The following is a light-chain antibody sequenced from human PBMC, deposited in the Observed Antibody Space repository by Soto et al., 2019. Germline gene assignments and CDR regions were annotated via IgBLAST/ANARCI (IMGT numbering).Light chain of an antibody. Sequence: EIVLTQSPGTLSLSPGERATLSCRASQSVSSSYLAWYQQKPCQAPRLLIYGASSRATGIPDRFSGSGSGTDFPLTISTLEPADFAAYYCQQYGSSPRTCGQGTKLEIK. CDR1: QSVSSSY. CDR3: QQYGSSPRT. CDR2: GAS. V-gene: IGKV3-20*01. J-gene: IGKJ2*01.